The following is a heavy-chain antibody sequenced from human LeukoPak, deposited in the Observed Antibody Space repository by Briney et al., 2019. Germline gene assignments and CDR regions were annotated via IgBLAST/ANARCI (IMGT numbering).Heavy chain of an antibody. D-gene: IGHD6-25*01. V-gene: IGHV3-30*18. Sequence: PGGSLRLSCAASGFNFGAYGMHWVRQAPGKGLEWVAVISYDGTTNKYYADSVKGRFTISRDNSKNTLYLQMNSLRAEDTAVYYWAKDSAALSSHFATFFDYWGQGTLVTVSS. CDR1: GFNFGAYG. CDR3: AKDSAALSSHFATFFDY. J-gene: IGHJ4*02. CDR2: ISYDGTTNK.